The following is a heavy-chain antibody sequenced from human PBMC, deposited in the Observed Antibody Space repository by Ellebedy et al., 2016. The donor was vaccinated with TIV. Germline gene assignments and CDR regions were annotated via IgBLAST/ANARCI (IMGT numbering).Heavy chain of an antibody. D-gene: IGHD2-21*01. Sequence: GESLKISCAASAFVYGGFCMTWVRQAPGKGLEWVSSIDSSGGDTHYADSVKGRFTLSRDNAMNSRYLQMNSLRVEDTAVYYCVRFPRGAPFVDYLYYMDVWGKGTTVIVSS. J-gene: IGHJ6*03. CDR2: IDSSGGDT. CDR3: VRFPRGAPFVDYLYYMDV. CDR1: AFVYGGFC. V-gene: IGHV3-21*01.